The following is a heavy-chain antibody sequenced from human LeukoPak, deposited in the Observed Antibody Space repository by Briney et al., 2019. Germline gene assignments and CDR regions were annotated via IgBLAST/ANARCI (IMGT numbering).Heavy chain of an antibody. D-gene: IGHD6-19*01. CDR3: ARSHPQSGWYMFYYMDV. J-gene: IGHJ6*03. CDR1: GFTFSSYG. Sequence: GGSLRLSCAASGFTFSSYGMHWVRQAPGKGLEWVAVISYDGSNKYYADSVKGRFTISRDNSKNTLYLQMNSLRAEDTAVYYCARSHPQSGWYMFYYMDVWGKGTTVTVSS. CDR2: ISYDGSNK. V-gene: IGHV3-30*03.